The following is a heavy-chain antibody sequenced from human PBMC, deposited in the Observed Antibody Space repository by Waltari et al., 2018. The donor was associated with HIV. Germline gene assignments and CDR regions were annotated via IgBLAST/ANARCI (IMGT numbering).Heavy chain of an antibody. CDR1: GFTFSTYW. J-gene: IGHJ4*02. CDR2: VNGDRSTT. D-gene: IGHD1-1*01. V-gene: IGHV3-74*01. Sequence: VQLVESGGVLVQPGGSLRLYCAASGFTFSTYWMHLVRQNPGKGRPWISRVNGDRSTTLYADSVKGRFTISRDNSKNTLYLQMNSLRAEDSAVYYCARRSAVSGTLDSWGQGTLVTVSS. CDR3: ARRSAVSGTLDS.